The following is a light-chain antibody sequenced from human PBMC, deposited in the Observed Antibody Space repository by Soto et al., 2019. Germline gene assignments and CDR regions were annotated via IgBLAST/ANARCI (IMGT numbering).Light chain of an antibody. CDR3: SSFTGSSTLVV. Sequence: QSALTQPASLSGSPGQSISISCTGTSSDVGLYNYVSWYQQEPGKAPKLMIYEVSNRPSGVSNRFSGSKSGNTASLTISGLQAEDEADYYCSSFTGSSTLVVFGGGTKLTVL. J-gene: IGLJ2*01. CDR1: SSDVGLYNY. V-gene: IGLV2-14*01. CDR2: EVS.